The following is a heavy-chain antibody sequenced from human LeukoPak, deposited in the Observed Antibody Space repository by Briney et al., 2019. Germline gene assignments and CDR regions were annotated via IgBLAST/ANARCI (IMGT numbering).Heavy chain of an antibody. CDR2: IYYSGST. V-gene: IGHV4-59*11. CDR3: AVLKTTYYDFWSGYYPNWFDP. D-gene: IGHD3-3*01. CDR1: GGSISSHY. J-gene: IGHJ5*02. Sequence: KPSETLSLTCTVSGGSISSHYWSWIRQPPGKGLEWIGYIYYSGSTNYNPSPKSRVTISVDTSKNQFSLKLSSVTAADTAVYYCAVLKTTYYDFWSGYYPNWFDPWGQGTLVTVSS.